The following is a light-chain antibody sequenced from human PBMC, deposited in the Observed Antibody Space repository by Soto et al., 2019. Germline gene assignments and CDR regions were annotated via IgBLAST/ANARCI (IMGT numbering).Light chain of an antibody. V-gene: IGKV1-5*03. CDR1: QSIHSW. J-gene: IGKJ2*01. CDR3: QQYNAHPYT. CDR2: RAS. Sequence: DIQMTHSPSTLPASVGDRVTITCRASQSIHSWLAWYQQKPGRTPKLLIYRASTLESGVPSRFSGSGSGTEFTLTINNLQPDDFASYYCQQYNAHPYTFGQGTKVDIK.